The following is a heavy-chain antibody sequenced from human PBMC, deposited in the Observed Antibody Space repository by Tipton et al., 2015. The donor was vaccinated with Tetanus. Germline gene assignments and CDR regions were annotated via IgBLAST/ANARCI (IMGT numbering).Heavy chain of an antibody. CDR3: ARGGYYDSSGYPLNYYYGMDV. D-gene: IGHD3-22*01. J-gene: IGHJ6*02. CDR2: IYYSGST. V-gene: IGHV4-59*01. CDR1: GGSISSYY. Sequence: TLSLTCTVSGGSISSYYWSWIRQPPGKGLEWIGYIYYSGSTNYNPSLKSRVTISVDTSKNQFSLKLSSVTAADTAVYYCARGGYYDSSGYPLNYYYGMDVWGQGTTVTVSS.